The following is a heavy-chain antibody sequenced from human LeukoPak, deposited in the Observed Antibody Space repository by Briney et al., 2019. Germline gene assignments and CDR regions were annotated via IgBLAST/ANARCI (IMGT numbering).Heavy chain of an antibody. CDR3: AREVAPGT. V-gene: IGHV4-59*01. CDR2: IYYRGST. J-gene: IGHJ5*02. CDR1: GGSISSYY. D-gene: IGHD2-15*01. Sequence: SETLSPTCTVSGGSISSYYWSWIRQPPGKRLEWIGYIYYRGSTNYHTSHKSRVTISVDTSKNQFSQKLSSVTAADTVVYYCAREVAPGTWGQGTLVTAS.